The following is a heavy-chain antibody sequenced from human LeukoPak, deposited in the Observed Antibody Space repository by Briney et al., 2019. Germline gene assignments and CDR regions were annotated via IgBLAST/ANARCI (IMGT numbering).Heavy chain of an antibody. CDR1: GYTFTSYG. V-gene: IGHV1-18*01. D-gene: IGHD3-3*01. Sequence: ASVKVSCKASGYTFTSYGISWVRQAPGQGLEWMGWISAYNGNTNYAQKLQGRGTMTTDTSTSTAYMELRSLRSDDTAVYYCARDSTIFGVAPGDYWGQGTLVTVSS. J-gene: IGHJ4*02. CDR3: ARDSTIFGVAPGDY. CDR2: ISAYNGNT.